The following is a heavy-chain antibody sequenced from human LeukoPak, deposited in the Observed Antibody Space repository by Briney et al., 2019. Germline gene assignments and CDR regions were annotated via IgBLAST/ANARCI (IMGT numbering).Heavy chain of an antibody. CDR3: ARDVGNSGWYTFDY. CDR1: GDSVSSLNGA. Sequence: SQTLSLTCAISGDSVSSLNGAWNWIRQSPSRGLEWLGRTYYRSKWYSDYAASMRGRISINADTSKNQFSLQLNSVTPEDTAVYCCARDVGNSGWYTFDYWGQGTLVTVSS. V-gene: IGHV6-1*01. CDR2: TYYRSKWYS. J-gene: IGHJ4*02. D-gene: IGHD6-19*01.